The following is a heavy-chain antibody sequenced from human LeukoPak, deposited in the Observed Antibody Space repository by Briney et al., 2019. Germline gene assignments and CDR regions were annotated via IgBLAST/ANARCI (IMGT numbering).Heavy chain of an antibody. CDR3: ARYYYDSSGYYSEVDY. V-gene: IGHV1-2*02. Sequence: ASVKVSCKASGYTFTGYNMHWVRQGPGQGGERMGWMNPNTCCTNYAQKFHGRVTMTSDTSISTAYMELSRLRSDDTAVYYCARYYYDSSGYYSEVDYWGQGTLVTVSS. D-gene: IGHD3-22*01. CDR2: MNPNTCCT. J-gene: IGHJ4*02. CDR1: GYTFTGYN.